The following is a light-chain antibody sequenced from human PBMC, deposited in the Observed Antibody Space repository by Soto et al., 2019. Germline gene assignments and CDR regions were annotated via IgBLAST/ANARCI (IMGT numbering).Light chain of an antibody. CDR1: QYVSRI. V-gene: IGKV3-15*01. J-gene: IGKJ1*01. CDR3: QQYNTWWT. CDR2: GAS. Sequence: EIVMTQTPATLSVSPGERATLSCRASQYVSRILAWYQQRPGQAPRLLIYGASTRATGIPAKFSGSGSGTEFTLTISSLQSEDFAVYYCQQYNTWWTFGQGTKVEIK.